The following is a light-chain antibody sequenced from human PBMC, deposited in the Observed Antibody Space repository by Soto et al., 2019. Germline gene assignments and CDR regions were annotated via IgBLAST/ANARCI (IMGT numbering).Light chain of an antibody. J-gene: IGKJ1*01. V-gene: IGKV3-20*01. CDR3: QHYGSSRWT. Sequence: EIVLTQSPGTLSLSPGERATLSCRASQSVSSNSLAWYRQKPGQAPRLLIYDASSRATGIPDRFSGSGSGTDFTLTISRLEPEDFAVYYCQHYGSSRWTFGQGTKVEIK. CDR2: DAS. CDR1: QSVSSNS.